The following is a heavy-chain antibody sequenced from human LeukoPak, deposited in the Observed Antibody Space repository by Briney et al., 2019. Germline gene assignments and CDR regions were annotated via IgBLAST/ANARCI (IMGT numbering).Heavy chain of an antibody. Sequence: GGSLRLSCAASGFTFSNYAMSWVRQAPGKGLEWVAVISYDGSNKYYADSVKGRFTISRDNSKNTLFLQMNSLRAEDSAVYYCATDREGDPSAYYLVGGQGTLITVSS. CDR1: GFTFSNYA. J-gene: IGHJ4*02. CDR3: ATDREGDPSAYYLV. CDR2: ISYDGSNK. V-gene: IGHV3-30*04. D-gene: IGHD3-22*01.